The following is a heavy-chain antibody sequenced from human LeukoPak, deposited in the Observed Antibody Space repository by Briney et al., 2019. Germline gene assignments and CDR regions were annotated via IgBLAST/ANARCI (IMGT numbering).Heavy chain of an antibody. D-gene: IGHD4-17*01. J-gene: IGHJ6*02. CDR3: ARDLTVTSYYYYGMDV. V-gene: IGHV3-7*03. CDR1: GFTFSSYW. CDR2: IKQDGSEK. Sequence: GGSLRLSCAASGFTFSSYWMSWVRQAPGKGLEWVANIKQDGSEKYYVDSVKGRFTISRDNAKNSLYLQMNSPRAEDTAVYYCARDLTVTSYYYYGMDVWGQGTTVTVSS.